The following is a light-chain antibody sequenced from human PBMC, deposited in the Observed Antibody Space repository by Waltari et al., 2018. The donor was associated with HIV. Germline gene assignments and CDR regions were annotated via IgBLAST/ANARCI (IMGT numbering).Light chain of an antibody. CDR2: GAS. CDR3: QQSYSTPRT. CDR1: KTISSY. Sequence: DIQMTQSPSSLSASVGDRVTITCRASKTISSYLNWYQQKPVKAPMLLIYGASTLHSGVPSRFSGSGSGTDFTLTISSLQPEDFATYYCQQSYSTPRTFGQGTKLEIK. V-gene: IGKV1-39*01. J-gene: IGKJ2*01.